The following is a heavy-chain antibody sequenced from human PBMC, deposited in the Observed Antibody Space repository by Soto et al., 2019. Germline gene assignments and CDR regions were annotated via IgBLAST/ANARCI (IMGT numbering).Heavy chain of an antibody. CDR2: IKPDESKK. V-gene: IGHV3-7*03. CDR1: GFTFCTFW. Sequence: GGSLRLSSAASGFTFCTFWMSWVRQSLGKGMDWLANIKPDESKKFNVDSVKGRFTISRDNAKNSLSFQMTSLRAEDTAVYYCAIDSGDFWYYYNDMDVWVLGTTVKVSS. J-gene: IGHJ6*02. D-gene: IGHD3-3*01. CDR3: AIDSGDFWYYYNDMDV.